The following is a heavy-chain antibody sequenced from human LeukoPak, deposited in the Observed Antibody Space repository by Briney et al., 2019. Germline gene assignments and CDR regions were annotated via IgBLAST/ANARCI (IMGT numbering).Heavy chain of an antibody. CDR1: GYTFTDYA. Sequence: ASVKVSCKTSGYTFTDYAMNWVRQAPGQGLEWMGWIHPNTGNPTYAQGFTGRFVFSLDTSVGTTYLQISSLKAEDTAVYYCARAYQSLGGLSLPDHWGQGTLVTVSS. CDR2: IHPNTGNP. J-gene: IGHJ5*02. V-gene: IGHV7-4-1*02. D-gene: IGHD3-16*02. CDR3: ARAYQSLGGLSLPDH.